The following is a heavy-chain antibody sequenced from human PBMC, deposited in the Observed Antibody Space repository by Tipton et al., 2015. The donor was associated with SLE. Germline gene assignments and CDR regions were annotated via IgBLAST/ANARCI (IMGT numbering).Heavy chain of an antibody. J-gene: IGHJ4*02. Sequence: TLSLTCAVYGETFSGYHWSWIRQPPGKGLEWIGEINHSGSTNCNPSLKSRVIISVDTSKNQFSLKLNSVTAADTAVYYCARSPSSSPPYFDYWGQGTLVTVSS. V-gene: IGHV4-34*01. CDR1: GETFSGYH. CDR2: INHSGST. D-gene: IGHD6-6*01. CDR3: ARSPSSSPPYFDY.